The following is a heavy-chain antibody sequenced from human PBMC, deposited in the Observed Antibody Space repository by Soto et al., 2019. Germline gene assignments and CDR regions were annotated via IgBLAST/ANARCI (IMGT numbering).Heavy chain of an antibody. CDR2: ISGSGGST. V-gene: IGHV3-23*01. D-gene: IGHD5-18*01. J-gene: IGHJ4*02. CDR1: GFTFSSYA. CDR3: AKSKLSLDTAMVTSFDY. Sequence: GGSLRLSCAASGFTFSSYAMSWVRQAPGKGLEWVSAISGSGGSTYYADSVKGRFTISRDNSKNTLYLQMNSLRAEDTAVYYCAKSKLSLDTAMVTSFDYWGQGTLVTVSS.